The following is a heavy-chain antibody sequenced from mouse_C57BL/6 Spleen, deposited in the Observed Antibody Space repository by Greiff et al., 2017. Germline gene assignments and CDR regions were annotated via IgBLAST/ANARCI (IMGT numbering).Heavy chain of an antibody. V-gene: IGHV3-6*01. J-gene: IGHJ3*01. CDR2: ISYDGSN. D-gene: IGHD1-1*01. Sequence: DVKLQESGPGLVKPSQSLSLTCSVTGYSIPSGYYWNWIRQFPGNKLEWMGYISYDGSNNYNPSLKNRISITRDTSKNQFFLKLNSVTTEDTATYYCAREDSSSFAYWGQGTLVTVSA. CDR1: GYSIPSGYY. CDR3: AREDSSSFAY.